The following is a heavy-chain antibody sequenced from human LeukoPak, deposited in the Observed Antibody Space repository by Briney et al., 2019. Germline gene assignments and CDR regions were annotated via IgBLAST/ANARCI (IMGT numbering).Heavy chain of an antibody. CDR1: GYTFTDHY. J-gene: IGHJ1*01. D-gene: IGHD6-13*01. CDR3: ARVLVPGLAYFQH. CDR2: INPNSSGT. Sequence: ASVKVSCKASGYTFTDHYLHWVRQAPGLGLEWMGWINPNSSGTSSAQKFQGRVTMTRDTSISTAYMELSRLTSDDTATYYCARVLVPGLAYFQHWGQGTLVTVSS. V-gene: IGHV1-2*02.